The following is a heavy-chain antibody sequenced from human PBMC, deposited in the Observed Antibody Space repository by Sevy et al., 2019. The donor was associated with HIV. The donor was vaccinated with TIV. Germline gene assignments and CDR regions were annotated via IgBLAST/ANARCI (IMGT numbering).Heavy chain of an antibody. D-gene: IGHD6-13*01. Sequence: SESLSLTCTVSGGSISSYYWSWIRQPPGKGLEWIGYIYYSGSTNYNPSLKSRVTISVDTSKNQFSLKLSSLTAVDTAVYHCARERQLVLDYWGQGTLVTVSS. J-gene: IGHJ4*02. CDR1: GGSISSYY. CDR2: IYYSGST. V-gene: IGHV4-59*01. CDR3: ARERQLVLDY.